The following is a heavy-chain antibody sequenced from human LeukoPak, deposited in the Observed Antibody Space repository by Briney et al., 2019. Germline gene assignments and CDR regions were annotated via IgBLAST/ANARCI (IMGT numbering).Heavy chain of an antibody. CDR3: AREDSSGYDRSLDY. D-gene: IGHD3-22*01. J-gene: IGHJ4*02. V-gene: IGHV4-34*01. Sequence: SETLSLTCAVYGGSFSGYYWSWIRQPPGKGLEWIGEINHSGSTNYNPSLKSRVTISVDTSKNQFSLKLSSVTAADTAVYYCAREDSSGYDRSLDYWGQGTLVAVSS. CDR2: INHSGST. CDR1: GGSFSGYY.